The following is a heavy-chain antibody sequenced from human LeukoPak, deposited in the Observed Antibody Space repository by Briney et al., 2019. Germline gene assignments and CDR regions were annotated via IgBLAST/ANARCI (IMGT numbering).Heavy chain of an antibody. J-gene: IGHJ3*02. CDR1: GFTFSSYG. CDR2: IRYDGSNK. CDR3: ARDPTSSWETAFDI. V-gene: IGHV3-30*02. D-gene: IGHD1-26*01. Sequence: GGSLRLSCAASGFTFSSYGMHWVRQAPGKGLEWVAFIRYDGSNKYYADSVKGRFTISRDNSKNTLYLQMNSLRVEDTAVYYCARDPTSSWETAFDIWGQGTMVTVSS.